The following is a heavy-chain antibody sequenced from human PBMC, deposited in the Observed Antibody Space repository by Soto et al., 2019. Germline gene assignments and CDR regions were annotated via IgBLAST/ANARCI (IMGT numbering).Heavy chain of an antibody. Sequence: PGGSLRLSCAASGFTFSDYYMSWIRQAPGKGLEWVSYISSSSSYTNYADSVKGRFTISRDNAKNSLYLQMNSLRAEDTAVYYCATLLPKYSSGWYLDSWGRGTLVTVSS. CDR3: ATLLPKYSSGWYLDS. D-gene: IGHD6-19*01. CDR1: GFTFSDYY. V-gene: IGHV3-11*06. CDR2: ISSSSSYT. J-gene: IGHJ4*02.